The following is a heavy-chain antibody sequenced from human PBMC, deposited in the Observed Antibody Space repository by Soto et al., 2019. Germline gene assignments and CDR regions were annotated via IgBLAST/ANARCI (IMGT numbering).Heavy chain of an antibody. CDR1: GFSLTTSGEG. Sequence: QITLRESGPALVKPTQTLTLTCTFSGFSLTTSGEGVGWIRQPPGKAPEWLALIYWDDDKRYSPSLKNRLTISGDTPRSQVVLTPTIMHPVDTATYYCAHRKKTVIVATYFDYWGQGTLVTVSS. CDR3: AHRKKTVIVATYFDY. D-gene: IGHD1-1*01. V-gene: IGHV2-5*02. J-gene: IGHJ4*02. CDR2: IYWDDDK.